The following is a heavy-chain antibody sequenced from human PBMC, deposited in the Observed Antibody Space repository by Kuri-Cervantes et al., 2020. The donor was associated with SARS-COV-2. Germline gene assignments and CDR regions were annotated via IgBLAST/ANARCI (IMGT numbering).Heavy chain of an antibody. CDR2: MNPNSGDT. Sequence: ASVKVSCKASGYTFTSYDINWVRQATGQGLEWMGWMNPNSGDTGYAQKFQGRVTITRNTSISTAYMELSSLRSEDTAVYYCARSYSTYVGYYYYYMDVWGKGTTVTVSS. CDR3: ARSYSTYVGYYYYYMDV. V-gene: IGHV1-8*03. J-gene: IGHJ6*03. D-gene: IGHD4-11*01. CDR1: GYTFTSYD.